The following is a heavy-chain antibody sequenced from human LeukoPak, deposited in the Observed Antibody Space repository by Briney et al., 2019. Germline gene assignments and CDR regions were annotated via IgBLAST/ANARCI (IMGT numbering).Heavy chain of an antibody. CDR2: IYSGGST. Sequence: ETLSLTCAVYGGSFSGYYWSWIRQPPGKGLEWVSVIYSGGSTYYADSVKGRFTISRDNSKNTLYLQMNSLRAEDTAVYYCARVRSIYFDYWGQGTLVTVSS. V-gene: IGHV3-53*01. CDR3: ARVRSIYFDY. CDR1: GGSFSGYY. J-gene: IGHJ4*02.